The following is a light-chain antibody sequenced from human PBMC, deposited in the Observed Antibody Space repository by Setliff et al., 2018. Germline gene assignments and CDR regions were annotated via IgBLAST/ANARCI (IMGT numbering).Light chain of an antibody. CDR2: RNN. V-gene: IGLV1-44*01. Sequence: QSELTQPPSASGTPGQRVTISCSGSSSNIGSNTVNWYQQLPGTAPKLLIYRNNQRPSGVPDRFSGSKSGTSASLAISGLQSEDEADYYCAAWDDSLNGEVFGTGTKVTVL. CDR1: SSNIGSNT. J-gene: IGLJ1*01. CDR3: AAWDDSLNGEV.